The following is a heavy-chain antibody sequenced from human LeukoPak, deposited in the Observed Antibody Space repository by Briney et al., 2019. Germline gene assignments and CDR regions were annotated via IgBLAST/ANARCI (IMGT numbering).Heavy chain of an antibody. D-gene: IGHD2-2*02. J-gene: IGHJ4*02. Sequence: ASVKVSCKASGYTFTGYYMHWVRQAPGQGLEWMGWISAYNGNTNYAQKLQGRVTMTTDTSTSTAYMELRSLRSDDTAVYYCARSYQPLLYAVDYWGQGTLVTVSS. CDR2: ISAYNGNT. CDR3: ARSYQPLLYAVDY. V-gene: IGHV1-18*04. CDR1: GYTFTGYY.